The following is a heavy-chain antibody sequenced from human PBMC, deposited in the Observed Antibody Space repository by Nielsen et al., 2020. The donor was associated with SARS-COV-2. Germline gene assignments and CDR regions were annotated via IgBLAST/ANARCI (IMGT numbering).Heavy chain of an antibody. CDR2: IYYSGST. J-gene: IGHJ4*02. Sequence: SETLSLTCTVSGGSISSADHYWSWIRQPPGKGLEWIGHIYYSGSTYNNPSLRSRVTISMDASKNQFSLKMSSVTAADTAVYYCARESGLDTTDNWGQGVLVTVSS. CDR3: ARESGLDTTDN. V-gene: IGHV4-30-4*01. CDR1: GGSISSADHY. D-gene: IGHD3/OR15-3a*01.